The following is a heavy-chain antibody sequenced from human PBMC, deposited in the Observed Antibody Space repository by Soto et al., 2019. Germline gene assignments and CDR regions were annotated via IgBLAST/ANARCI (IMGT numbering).Heavy chain of an antibody. J-gene: IGHJ6*02. CDR1: SRSTSSSSYY. CDR2: IYYSGST. D-gene: IGHD3-3*02. Sequence: PSETLSLTRTVSSRSTSSSSYYWGWIRQPPGKGLEWIGSIYYSGSTYDNPSLKSRFTISVDTSKNQFSLKLSSVTAADTAVYYCARHIKFGITIYGRDGWGQGTTVTV. V-gene: IGHV4-39*01. CDR3: ARHIKFGITIYGRDG.